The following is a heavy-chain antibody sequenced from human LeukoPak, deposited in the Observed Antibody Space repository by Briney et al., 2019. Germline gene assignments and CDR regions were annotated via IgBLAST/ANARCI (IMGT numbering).Heavy chain of an antibody. J-gene: IGHJ4*02. Sequence: SETLSLTCTVSGGPISSGGYYWSWIRQHPGKGLEWIGYIYYSGSTNYNPSLKSRVTISVDTSKNQFSLKLSSVTAADTAVYYCARLGAVEGDYWGQGTLVTVSS. CDR2: IYYSGST. CDR1: GGPISSGGYY. V-gene: IGHV4-61*08. D-gene: IGHD6-19*01. CDR3: ARLGAVEGDY.